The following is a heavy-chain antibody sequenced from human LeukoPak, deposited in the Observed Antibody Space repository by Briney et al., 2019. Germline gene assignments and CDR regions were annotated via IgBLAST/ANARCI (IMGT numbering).Heavy chain of an antibody. CDR2: IKQDGSEK. CDR3: ARERIAAAGTFGY. CDR1: GFTFSSYW. J-gene: IGHJ4*02. V-gene: IGHV3-7*01. D-gene: IGHD6-13*01. Sequence: PGGSLRLSCAASGFTFSSYWMSWVRQAPGKGLEWVANIKQDGSEKYYVDSVKGRFTISRDNAKNSLYLQMNSLGAEDTAVYYCARERIAAAGTFGYWGQGTLVTVSS.